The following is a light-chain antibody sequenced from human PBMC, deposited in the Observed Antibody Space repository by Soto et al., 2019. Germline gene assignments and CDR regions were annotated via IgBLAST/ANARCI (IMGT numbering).Light chain of an antibody. Sequence: EMSQSPASRSASVGDTVTITCRASQTIATYLNWFQHKSGRAPKLLIYTSSSVNSGIPSRFRGSGSGTDFTLTINDVQPEDSATYYCQQSYSSLVTFGQGTKVDIK. V-gene: IGKV1-39*01. CDR3: QQSYSSLVT. CDR2: TSS. CDR1: QTIATY. J-gene: IGKJ1*01.